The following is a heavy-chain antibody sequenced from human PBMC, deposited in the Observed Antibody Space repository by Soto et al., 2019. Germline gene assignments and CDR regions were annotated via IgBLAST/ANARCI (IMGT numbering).Heavy chain of an antibody. D-gene: IGHD2-2*01. V-gene: IGHV3-48*01. Sequence: AGGSLRLSCAAFGFKISSSSMNWVRQAPGRGLEWVAYISDSGSNTLYADSVKGRFTVSRDTAKNSLYLQMSGLRAEDTAVYYCARDQRIVVVPAAPLGMDVWGQGTTFTVS. J-gene: IGHJ6*02. CDR3: ARDQRIVVVPAAPLGMDV. CDR2: ISDSGSNT. CDR1: GFKISSSS.